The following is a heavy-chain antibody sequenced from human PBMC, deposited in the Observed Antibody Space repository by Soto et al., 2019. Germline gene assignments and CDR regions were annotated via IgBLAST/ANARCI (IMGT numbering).Heavy chain of an antibody. CDR2: IYYTGGT. CDR3: ARANWYCEY. D-gene: IGHD7-27*01. J-gene: IGHJ4*02. V-gene: IGHV4-59*11. Sequence: QVQLQESGPGLVKPSETLSLTCTVSGGSIHNHYWSWVRQPPGKGLEWIGFIYYTGGTTYSPSLKSLLTMSVDTSKIQFSLNLSSVTAADTAIYYCARANWYCEYWGQGILVTVSS. CDR1: GGSIHNHY.